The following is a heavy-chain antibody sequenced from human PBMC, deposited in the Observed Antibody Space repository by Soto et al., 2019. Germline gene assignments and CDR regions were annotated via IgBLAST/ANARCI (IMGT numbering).Heavy chain of an antibody. Sequence: ASVKVSCKASGYTFTGYYMHWVRQAPGQGPEWMGWINPNSGNTKYAQSFQGRVTMTRDTSTSTAYMELTWLRSDDEAIYYCARAGDNGDRFFDAWGQGTLVTSPQ. CDR2: INPNSGNT. CDR1: GYTFTGYY. J-gene: IGHJ4*02. D-gene: IGHD7-27*01. CDR3: ARAGDNGDRFFDA. V-gene: IGHV1-2*02.